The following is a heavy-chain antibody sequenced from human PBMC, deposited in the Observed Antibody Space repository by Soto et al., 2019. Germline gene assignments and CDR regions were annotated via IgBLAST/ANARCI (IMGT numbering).Heavy chain of an antibody. J-gene: IGHJ6*02. V-gene: IGHV3-30*04. Sequence: PGGSLRLSCIASGFIFDNYAMHWVRQAPGKGLEWVAVTSYDGSDQYYADSVNGRLTISRDNSKNTLFLEMHSLSTEDTGIYYCARDRCSGDNCYSDLYYGLDVWGRGTSVTVSS. D-gene: IGHD2-15*01. CDR3: ARDRCSGDNCYSDLYYGLDV. CDR2: TSYDGSDQ. CDR1: GFIFDNYA.